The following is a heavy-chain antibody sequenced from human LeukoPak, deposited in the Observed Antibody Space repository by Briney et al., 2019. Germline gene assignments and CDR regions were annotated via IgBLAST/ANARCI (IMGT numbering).Heavy chain of an antibody. CDR1: GFTFSSYA. CDR2: ISGSGGRT. D-gene: IGHD3-22*01. Sequence: PGGSLRLSCAASGFTFSSYAMSWVRQAPGKGLEWVSAISGSGGRTYYADSVKGRFTISRDNSKNTLYLQMNSLRAEDTAVYYCARVAMIVVVTWYENAFDIWGQGTMVTVSS. J-gene: IGHJ3*02. CDR3: ARVAMIVVVTWYENAFDI. V-gene: IGHV3-23*01.